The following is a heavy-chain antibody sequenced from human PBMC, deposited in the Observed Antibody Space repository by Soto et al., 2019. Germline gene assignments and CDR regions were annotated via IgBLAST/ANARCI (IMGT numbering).Heavy chain of an antibody. Sequence: QVQLVESGGGGGQPGRSLRLSCAASGFTFSSYGMHWVRQAPGKGLEGVAVIWYDGSNKYYAESVKGRFTISRDNSKNKLYLHMKSLRAQATAVYYCARELAVEGAASQDYWGQGPLVTVSS. V-gene: IGHV3-33*01. CDR1: GFTFSSYG. CDR3: ARELAVEGAASQDY. D-gene: IGHD6-13*01. CDR2: IWYDGSNK. J-gene: IGHJ4*02.